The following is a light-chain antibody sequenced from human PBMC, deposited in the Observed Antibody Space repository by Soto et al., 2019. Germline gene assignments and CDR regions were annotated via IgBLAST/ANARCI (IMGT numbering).Light chain of an antibody. CDR3: NSYTSSSTLV. J-gene: IGLJ2*01. Sequence: QSALTQPASVSGSPGQSITISCTGTSSDVGGYNFVSWYQQHPGKAPKLMLYNVYDRPSGISHRFSGSRSGNMASLTISGLQAEDEAHYYCNSYTSSSTLVFGGGTKVTVL. V-gene: IGLV2-14*03. CDR2: NVY. CDR1: SSDVGGYNF.